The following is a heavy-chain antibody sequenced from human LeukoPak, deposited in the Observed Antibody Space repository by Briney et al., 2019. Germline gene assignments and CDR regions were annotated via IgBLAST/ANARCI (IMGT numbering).Heavy chain of an antibody. CDR2: IYYSGST. J-gene: IGHJ3*02. V-gene: IGHV4-59*08. D-gene: IGHD6-19*01. CDR1: GGAIKNYY. Sequence: PSETLSLTCSVSGGAIKNYYWSWIRQPPGKGLEWIGYIYYSGSTNYNPSLKSRVTISVDTSKNQFSLKLRSVTAADTAVYYRARPLYSSGWDAFDIWGQGTMVTVSS. CDR3: ARPLYSSGWDAFDI.